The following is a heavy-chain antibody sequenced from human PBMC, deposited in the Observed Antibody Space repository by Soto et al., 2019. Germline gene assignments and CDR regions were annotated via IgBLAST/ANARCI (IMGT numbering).Heavy chain of an antibody. CDR2: IIPMLTVT. CDR1: GGTFSTYT. V-gene: IGHV1-69*02. D-gene: IGHD6-13*01. J-gene: IGHJ3*01. CDR3: SISSWSAETFDV. Sequence: QVHLEQSGAEVKKPGSSVKVSCKAAGGTFSTYTLIWVRQAPGQGLEWMGRIIPMLTVTNSAHKFQGKVTLTAEKSTSKAFMNLTSLTSDDTAVYYCSISSWSAETFDVWGQGTMVTVSS.